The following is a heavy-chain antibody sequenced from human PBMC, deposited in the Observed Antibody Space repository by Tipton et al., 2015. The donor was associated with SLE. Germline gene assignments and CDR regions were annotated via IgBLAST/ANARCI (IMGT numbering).Heavy chain of an antibody. V-gene: IGHV3-49*04. D-gene: IGHD3-10*01. CDR2: IRTKAYGGTT. CDR3: AQGRTITWYVDF. J-gene: IGHJ4*02. CDR1: GFTFSTFW. Sequence: SLRLSCTASGFTFSTFWMSWVRQAPGKGLEWVGFIRTKAYGGTTEYTASVNGRFTISRDDSKNIAYLQMNSPKIEDTAVYYCAQGRTITWYVDFWGQGTLVTVSS.